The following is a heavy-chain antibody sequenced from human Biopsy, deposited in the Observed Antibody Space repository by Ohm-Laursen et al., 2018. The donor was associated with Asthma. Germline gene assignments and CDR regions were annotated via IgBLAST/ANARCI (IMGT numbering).Heavy chain of an antibody. V-gene: IGHV4-34*01. CDR2: IDHSGYT. D-gene: IGHD1-20*01. CDR3: ARAAITGIRGWFDP. J-gene: IGHJ5*02. Sequence: SQTLSLTCTVYGGYLTGHYWNWIRQPPGKGLEWIGEIDHSGYTNYNPSLKSRVTISADTSKNQFHLNLSSVTAADTAVYFCARAAITGIRGWFDPWGQGTQVTVSS. CDR1: GGYLTGHY.